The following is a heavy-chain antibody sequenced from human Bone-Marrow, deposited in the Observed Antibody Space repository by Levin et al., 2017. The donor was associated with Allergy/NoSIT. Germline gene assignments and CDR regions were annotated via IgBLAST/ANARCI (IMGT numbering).Heavy chain of an antibody. J-gene: IGHJ5*02. V-gene: IGHV3-53*01. CDR2: VYSGGKT. D-gene: IGHD1-26*01. CDR3: ARDQGGAPWA. CDR1: GFTVYNNF. Sequence: GGSLRLSCAVSGFTVYNNFMSWVRQAPGKGLEWVSFVYSGGKTYYADSAKGGLIISRDSSTNTLHLQMNTLKDEDTAAYYCARDQGGAPWAWGQGALVTDSS.